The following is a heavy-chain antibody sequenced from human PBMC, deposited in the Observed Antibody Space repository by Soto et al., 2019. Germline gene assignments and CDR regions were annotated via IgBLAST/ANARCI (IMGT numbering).Heavy chain of an antibody. D-gene: IGHD5-12*01. V-gene: IGHV1-18*03. Sequence: QVQLVQSGGEVKKPGASVTVSCKASGYTFINYHITWVRQAPGQGLEWMAWINTYNGMTDYAQKFQGRVTMTIDTSTTTAYMELRILGCDDMAVYFCAKPPRGAMATDWGQGTLVSVSS. J-gene: IGHJ4*02. CDR3: AKPPRGAMATD. CDR1: GYTFINYH. CDR2: INTYNGMT.